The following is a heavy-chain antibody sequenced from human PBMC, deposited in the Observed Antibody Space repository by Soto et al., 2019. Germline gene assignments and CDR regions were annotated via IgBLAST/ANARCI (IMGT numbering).Heavy chain of an antibody. D-gene: IGHD3-3*01. CDR2: IIPIFGTA. CDR1: GGTFSSYA. CDR3: ARVQTLFGIINVFDY. J-gene: IGHJ4*02. Sequence: SVKVSCKASGGTFSSYAISWVRQAPGQGLEWMGGIIPIFGTANYAQKFQGRVTITADESTSTAYMELSSLRSEETAVYYCARVQTLFGIINVFDYWGQGTLVTVSS. V-gene: IGHV1-69*13.